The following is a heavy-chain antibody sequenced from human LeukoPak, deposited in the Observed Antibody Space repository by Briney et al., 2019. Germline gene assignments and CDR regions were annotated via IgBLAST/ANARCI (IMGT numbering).Heavy chain of an antibody. J-gene: IGHJ4*02. V-gene: IGHV4-61*02. Sequence: PSETLSLTCTVSGGSLSSGSYYWSWIRQPAGKGLEWIGRIYTSGSTNYNPSLKSRVTISVDTSKNQFSLKLSSVTAADTAVYYCARVAFPGFDYWGQGTLVTVSS. CDR2: IYTSGST. CDR1: GGSLSSGSYY. CDR3: ARVAFPGFDY.